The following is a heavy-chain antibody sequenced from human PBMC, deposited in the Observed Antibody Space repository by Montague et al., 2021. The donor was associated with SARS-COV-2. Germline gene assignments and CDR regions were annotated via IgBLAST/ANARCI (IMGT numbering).Heavy chain of an antibody. CDR1: GGSISGDY. CDR3: ARGRGVLGGYRGSTSCYRDN. V-gene: IGHV4-59*01. Sequence: SETLSLTCTVSGGSISGDYWSWIRQPPGKGLEWIGYIYYSGTTNYNPSLKSRVTTSVDTSKNQFSLSLTSVTAADTAVYYCARGRGVLGGYRGSTSCYRDNWGQGTLVTVSS. CDR2: IYYSGTT. D-gene: IGHD2-2*02. J-gene: IGHJ4*01.